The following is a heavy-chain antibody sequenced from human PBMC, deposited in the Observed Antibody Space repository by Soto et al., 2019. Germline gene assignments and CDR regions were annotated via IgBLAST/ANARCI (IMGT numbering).Heavy chain of an antibody. D-gene: IGHD3-10*01. J-gene: IGHJ6*02. V-gene: IGHV1-18*01. Sequence: ASVKVSCKASGYTFSNSGISWVRQAPGQGLEWLGWINSDNGNTNYAQKFQGGVTITADKSTSTAYMELSSLRSEDTAVYYCARFRGSYGMDVWGQGTTVTVSS. CDR2: INSDNGNT. CDR3: ARFRGSYGMDV. CDR1: GYTFSNSG.